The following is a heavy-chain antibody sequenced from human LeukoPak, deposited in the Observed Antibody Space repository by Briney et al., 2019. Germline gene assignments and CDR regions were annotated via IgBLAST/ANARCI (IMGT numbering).Heavy chain of an antibody. CDR2: ITGSDGNT. J-gene: IGHJ6*02. CDR1: GFTFSNYA. V-gene: IGHV3-23*01. Sequence: GASLRLSCAASGFTFSNYAMSWVRQAPGKGLEWVSAITGSDGNTYYADPVKGRFTISRDNSKNTLYLQMNSLRAEDTAVYYCARGPYDSSGYIYYYYYGMDVWGQGTTVTVSS. D-gene: IGHD3-22*01. CDR3: ARGPYDSSGYIYYYYYGMDV.